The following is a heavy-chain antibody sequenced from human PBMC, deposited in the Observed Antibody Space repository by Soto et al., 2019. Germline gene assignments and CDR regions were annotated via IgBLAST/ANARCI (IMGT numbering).Heavy chain of an antibody. V-gene: IGHV1-69*13. Sequence: SVKVSCKASGGTFSSYAISWVRQAPGQGLEWMGGIIPIFGTANYAQKFQGRVTITADESTSTAYTELSSLRSEDTAVYYCATPNPYGDFDYWGQGTLVTVSS. CDR3: ATPNPYGDFDY. D-gene: IGHD4-17*01. J-gene: IGHJ4*02. CDR1: GGTFSSYA. CDR2: IIPIFGTA.